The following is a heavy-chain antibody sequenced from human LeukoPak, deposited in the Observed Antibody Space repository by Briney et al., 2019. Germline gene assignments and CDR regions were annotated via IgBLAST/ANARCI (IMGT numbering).Heavy chain of an antibody. CDR3: ASSYGSGSYRSLFDY. V-gene: IGHV1-46*03. CDR1: GYTFTSYY. J-gene: IGHJ4*02. D-gene: IGHD3-10*01. CDR2: INPSGGST. Sequence: ASVKVSCKASGYTFTSYYMHWVRQAPGQGLEWMGIINPSGGSTSYAQKFRGRVTMTRDTSTSTVYMELSSLRSEDTAVYYCASSYGSGSYRSLFDYWGQGTLVTVSS.